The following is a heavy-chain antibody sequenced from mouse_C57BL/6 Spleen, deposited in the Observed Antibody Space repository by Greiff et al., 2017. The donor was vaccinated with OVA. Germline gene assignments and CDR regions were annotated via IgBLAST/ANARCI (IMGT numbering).Heavy chain of an antibody. J-gene: IGHJ2*01. CDR3: ARGSGTD. CDR2: IYPGSGNT. CDR1: GYTFTDYY. D-gene: IGHD3-3*01. Sequence: QVQLQQSGAELVRPGASVKLSCKASGYTFTDYYINWVKQRPGQGLEWIARIYPGSGNTYYNEKFKGKATLTAEKSSSTAYMQLSSLTSEDSAVYFCARGSGTDWGQGTTLTVSS. V-gene: IGHV1-76*01.